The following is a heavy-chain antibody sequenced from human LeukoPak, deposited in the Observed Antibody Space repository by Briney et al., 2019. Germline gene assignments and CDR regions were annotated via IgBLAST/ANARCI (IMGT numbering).Heavy chain of an antibody. CDR1: GLTFSSYG. CDR3: AKDVNLQVATIETPGGELNSGGFYYGMDV. CDR2: ISYAGGNK. J-gene: IGHJ6*04. V-gene: IGHV3-30*18. D-gene: IGHD5-12*01. Sequence: GGSLRLSCAAAGLTFSSYGMDSVRHAPGKGLEWVLVISYAGGNKYYADSVTGRSTISRDNSKNTLYLQMNSLRAEDTAVYYCAKDVNLQVATIETPGGELNSGGFYYGMDVWGKGTTVTVS.